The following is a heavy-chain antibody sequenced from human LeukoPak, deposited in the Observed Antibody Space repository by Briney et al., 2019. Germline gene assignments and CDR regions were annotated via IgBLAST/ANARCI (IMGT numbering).Heavy chain of an antibody. CDR1: GYTFTGYY. D-gene: IGHD2-21*02. Sequence: ASVKVSCKASGYTFTGYYMRWVRQGPGQGLEWMGGTNPNSGGTNYAQKFQGRVTMTRDTSISTAYMELSRLRSDDTAVYYCARGWHIVVVTAIPDWFDPWGQGTLVTVSS. J-gene: IGHJ5*02. V-gene: IGHV1-2*02. CDR2: TNPNSGGT. CDR3: ARGWHIVVVTAIPDWFDP.